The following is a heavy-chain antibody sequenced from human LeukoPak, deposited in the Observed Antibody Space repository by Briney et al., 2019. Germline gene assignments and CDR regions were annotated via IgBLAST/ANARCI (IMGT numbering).Heavy chain of an antibody. V-gene: IGHV3-73*01. CDR3: AKDPSRANWFDP. CDR2: IRSKANSYAT. CDR1: GFTFSGSA. J-gene: IGHJ5*02. Sequence: GGSLRLSCAASGFTFSGSAMHWVRQASGKGLEWVGRIRSKANSYATAYAASVKGRFTISRDNSKNTLYLQMNSLRAEDTAVYYCAKDPSRANWFDPWGQGTLVTVSS.